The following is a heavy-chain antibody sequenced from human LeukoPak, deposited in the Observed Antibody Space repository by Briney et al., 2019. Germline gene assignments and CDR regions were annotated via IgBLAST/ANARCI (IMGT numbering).Heavy chain of an antibody. Sequence: GGSLRLSCAASGFTFSSYSMNWVRQAPGQGLEWVSSISSSSYIYYADSVKGRFTISRDNAKNSLYLQMNSLRAEDTAVYYCARGAAYCSGGSCYFGYWGQGTLVTVSS. CDR2: ISSSSYI. CDR3: ARGAAYCSGGSCYFGY. J-gene: IGHJ4*02. CDR1: GFTFSSYS. V-gene: IGHV3-21*01. D-gene: IGHD2-15*01.